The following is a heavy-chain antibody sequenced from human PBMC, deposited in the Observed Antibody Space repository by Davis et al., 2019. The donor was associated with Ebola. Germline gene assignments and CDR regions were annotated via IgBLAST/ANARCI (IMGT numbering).Heavy chain of an antibody. V-gene: IGHV5-10-1*01. CDR3: ARHSLTKNWGRHYFLDA. Sequence: PGGSLRLSCKTSGYTFTSYWITWVRHMPGKGLEWMGRIDPGDSYTNYSPSFRGRVTISVDRSISTAYLQWSSLRASDTAMYYCARHSLTKNWGRHYFLDAWGEGTTVTVSS. CDR1: GYTFTSYW. J-gene: IGHJ6*03. CDR2: IDPGDSYT. D-gene: IGHD3-16*01.